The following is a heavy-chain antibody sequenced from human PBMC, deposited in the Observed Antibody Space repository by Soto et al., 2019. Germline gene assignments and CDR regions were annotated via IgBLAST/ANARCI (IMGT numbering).Heavy chain of an antibody. Sequence: PSETLYLTCTVSGGSISSGGYYWSWIRQHPGKGLEWIGYIYYSGSTYYNPSLKSRVTISVDTSKNQFSLKLSSVTATIKLLHNRARDMASGAHYSYYCGMEVWGQGTRVAV. V-gene: IGHV4-31*03. CDR1: GGSISSGGYY. J-gene: IGHJ6*02. D-gene: IGHD6-25*01. CDR3: ARDMASGAHYSYYCGMEV. CDR2: IYYSGST.